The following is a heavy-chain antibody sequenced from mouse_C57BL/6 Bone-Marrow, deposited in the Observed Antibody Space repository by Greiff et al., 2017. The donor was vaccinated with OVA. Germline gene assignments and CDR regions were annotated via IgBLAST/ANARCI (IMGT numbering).Heavy chain of an antibody. CDR2: IDPSDSYT. J-gene: IGHJ4*01. CDR3: ARCYGSSSWAMDY. CDR1: GYTFTSYW. V-gene: IGHV1-59*01. D-gene: IGHD1-1*01. Sequence: VQLQQPGAELVRPGTSVKLSCKASGYTFTSYWMHWVKQRPGQGLEWIGVIDPSDSYTNYNQKFKGKATLTVDTSSSTAYMQLSSLTSVDSAVYYCARCYGSSSWAMDYWGQGTSVTVSP.